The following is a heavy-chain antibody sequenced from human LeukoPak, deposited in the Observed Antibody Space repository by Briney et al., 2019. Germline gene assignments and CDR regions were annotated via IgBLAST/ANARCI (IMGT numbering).Heavy chain of an antibody. D-gene: IGHD3-16*02. CDR2: ITSSGETT. J-gene: IGHJ4*02. CDR3: ARGYNSFEY. CDR1: GLTFSSYG. V-gene: IGHV3-23*01. Sequence: PGGSLRLSCAASGLTFSSYGMSWVRQAPGKGLEWVSGITSSGETTYYADSVKGRFTISRDISRNTLYLQMNSLRAEDTAVYYCARGYNSFEYWGQGTPVTVSS.